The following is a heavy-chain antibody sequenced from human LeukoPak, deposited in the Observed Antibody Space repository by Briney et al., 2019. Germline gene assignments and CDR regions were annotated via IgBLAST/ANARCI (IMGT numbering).Heavy chain of an antibody. CDR1: GFTVSRYY. CDR2: IADGGTT. V-gene: IGHV3-66*01. D-gene: IGHD3-16*01. J-gene: IGHJ4*02. CDR3: ASSATTPGGFDY. Sequence: GGSLRLSCAASGFTVSRYYMTWVRQAPGKGLDWVSVIADGGTTNYADSVKGRFTISRDNSKNTLYLQMNSLRAEDTAVYYCASSATTPGGFDYWAQGTLVTVSS.